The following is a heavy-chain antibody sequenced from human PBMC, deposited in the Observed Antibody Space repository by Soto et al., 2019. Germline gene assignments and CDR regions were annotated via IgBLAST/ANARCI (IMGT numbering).Heavy chain of an antibody. CDR2: IYYSGRT. J-gene: IGHJ3*02. V-gene: IGHV4-39*01. Sequence: SETLSLTCTVSGGSIRSSSYYWGWIRQPPGKGLEWIGSIYYSGRTYYNPSLKSRVTISVDTSKNQFSLELSSVTAADTAVFYCARQTTSVAVVVRTFDIWGQGTMVTVSS. D-gene: IGHD6-19*01. CDR3: ARQTTSVAVVVRTFDI. CDR1: GGSIRSSSYY.